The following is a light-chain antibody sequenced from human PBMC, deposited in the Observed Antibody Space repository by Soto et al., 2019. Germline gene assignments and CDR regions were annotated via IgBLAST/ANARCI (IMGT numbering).Light chain of an antibody. Sequence: IQMTQSPSSVSASVGDRVTITCRASQTISSWLAWYQQKPGKAPDLLIYDASRLAGGVPSRFSGSESGTEFTLTISCLQSEDFATYYCQQYYSYPLTFGGGTKVDIK. J-gene: IGKJ4*01. CDR1: QTISSW. CDR2: DAS. CDR3: QQYYSYPLT. V-gene: IGKV1-5*01.